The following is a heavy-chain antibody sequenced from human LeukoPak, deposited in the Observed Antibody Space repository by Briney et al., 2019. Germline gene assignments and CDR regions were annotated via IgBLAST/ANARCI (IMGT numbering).Heavy chain of an antibody. Sequence: GGSLRLSCAASGFIFSNYAMSWVRQAPGKGLECVSVISGSSDSTYYADSVKGRFTISRDNSKNTLYLQMNSLRVEDTAVYYCAKHLWRDLLWFGEGYYFGYWGQGALVTVSS. CDR2: ISGSSDST. J-gene: IGHJ4*02. V-gene: IGHV3-23*01. CDR3: AKHLWRDLLWFGEGYYFGY. D-gene: IGHD3-10*01. CDR1: GFIFSNYA.